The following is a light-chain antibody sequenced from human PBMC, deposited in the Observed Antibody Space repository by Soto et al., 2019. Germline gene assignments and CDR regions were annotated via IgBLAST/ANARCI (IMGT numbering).Light chain of an antibody. CDR1: QSVSSN. V-gene: IGKV3-15*01. Sequence: EIVMTQSPATLSVSPGERATLSCRASQSVSSNLAWYQQQPGRAPRLLIYGASTRVTGVPARFSGSGSGTAFTPTITRPQSEDFAVYYCQHYNNWHPWAFGKGTKVEIK. CDR3: QHYNNWHPWA. J-gene: IGKJ1*01. CDR2: GAS.